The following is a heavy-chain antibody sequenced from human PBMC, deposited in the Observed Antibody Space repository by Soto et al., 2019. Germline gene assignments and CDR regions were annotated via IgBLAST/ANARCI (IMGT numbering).Heavy chain of an antibody. Sequence: EVQLVESGGGLVKPGGSLRLSCAASGFTFSTYSMNWVRQAPGKGLEWVSSISDSSSYIYYADSVKGRFTISRDNAKNSLYLQMNSLRAEETAVYYCARYDSSGYYWPYYYYGMDVWGQGTTVTVSS. V-gene: IGHV3-21*01. D-gene: IGHD3-22*01. CDR2: ISDSSSYI. J-gene: IGHJ6*02. CDR3: ARYDSSGYYWPYYYYGMDV. CDR1: GFTFSTYS.